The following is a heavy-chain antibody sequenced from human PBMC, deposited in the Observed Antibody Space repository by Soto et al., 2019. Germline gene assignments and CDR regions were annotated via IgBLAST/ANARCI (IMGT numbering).Heavy chain of an antibody. J-gene: IGHJ6*02. D-gene: IGHD1-7*01. CDR2: IIPIFGTA. CDR3: ARPHNWNYGTYYYYGMDG. CDR1: GGPCSSYA. V-gene: IGHV1-69*13. Sequence: SMKLSCTASGGPCSSYAISWERQPPGQGLEWIGGIIPIFGTANYAQKFQGRVTITADESTSTAYMELSSLRSEDTAVYYCARPHNWNYGTYYYYGMDGGGQGTTVTVSS.